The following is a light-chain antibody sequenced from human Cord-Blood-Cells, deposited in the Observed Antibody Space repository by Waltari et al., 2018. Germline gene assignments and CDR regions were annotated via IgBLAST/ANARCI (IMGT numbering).Light chain of an antibody. CDR1: QGISNY. J-gene: IGKJ1*01. CDR2: AAS. CDR3: QKYNSAPWT. Sequence: DIRMTQSPSSLSASVGDRVTITCRASQGISNYLAWYQQKPEKVPKLLIYAASTLQSGVPSRFSGSGSGTEFPLTISSLQPGDVATYYCQKYNSAPWTFGQGTKVEIK. V-gene: IGKV1-27*01.